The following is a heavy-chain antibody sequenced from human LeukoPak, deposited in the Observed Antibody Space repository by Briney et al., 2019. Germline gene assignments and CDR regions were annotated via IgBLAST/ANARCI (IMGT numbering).Heavy chain of an antibody. V-gene: IGHV4-4*07. D-gene: IGHD2-2*01. CDR3: ATYCSSTSCHDAFDI. CDR2: IYTSGST. J-gene: IGHJ3*02. CDR1: GGSISSYY. Sequence: TSETLSLTCTVSGGSISSYYWSWIRQPAGKGLEWIGRIYTSGSTNYNPSLKSRVTMSVDTSKNQFSLKLSSVTAADTAVYYCATYCSSTSCHDAFDIWGQGTMVTVSS.